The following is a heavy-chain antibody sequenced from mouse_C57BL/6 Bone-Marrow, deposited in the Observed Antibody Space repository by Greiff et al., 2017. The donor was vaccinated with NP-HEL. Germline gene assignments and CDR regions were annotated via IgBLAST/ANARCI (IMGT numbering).Heavy chain of an antibody. J-gene: IGHJ3*01. V-gene: IGHV2-3*01. D-gene: IGHD3-1*01. CDR1: GFSLTSYG. CDR2: IWGDGST. CDR3: AKPGYSGAY. Sequence: QVQLKESGPGLVAPSQSLSITCTVSGFSLTSYGVSWVRQPPGKGLEWLGVIWGDGSTTYYSALISSLSISKNNSKSQVFLKLNSLQTDDTATYYGAKPGYSGAYWGQGTLVTVSA.